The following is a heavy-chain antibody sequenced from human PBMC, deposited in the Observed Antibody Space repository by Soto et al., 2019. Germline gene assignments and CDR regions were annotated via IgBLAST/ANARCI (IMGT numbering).Heavy chain of an antibody. CDR3: AKVVRDAGGPGGYFDY. CDR1: GFTFSSYA. D-gene: IGHD2-8*02. CDR2: ISGSGGST. J-gene: IGHJ4*02. Sequence: QPGGSLRLSCAASGFTFSSYAMSWVRQAPGKGLEWVSAISGSGGSTYYADSVKGRFTISRDNSKNTLYLQMNSLRAEDTAVYYCAKVVRDAGGPGGYFDYWGQGTLVTVSS. V-gene: IGHV3-23*01.